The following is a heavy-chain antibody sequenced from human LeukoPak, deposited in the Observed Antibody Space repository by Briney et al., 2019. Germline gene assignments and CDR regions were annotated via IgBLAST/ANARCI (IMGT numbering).Heavy chain of an antibody. CDR2: VWYDGTRK. CDR1: GFTFTGYG. D-gene: IGHD4-17*01. Sequence: PGGSLRLSCAASGFTFTGYGFHWVRQAPGKGLEWVAVVWYDGTRKYYADSVKGRFTVSRDSSENTVYLQISGLRAEDTAVYYCARDTDTTSHYGRFDPWGQGTLVTVSS. V-gene: IGHV3-33*01. J-gene: IGHJ5*02. CDR3: ARDTDTTSHYGRFDP.